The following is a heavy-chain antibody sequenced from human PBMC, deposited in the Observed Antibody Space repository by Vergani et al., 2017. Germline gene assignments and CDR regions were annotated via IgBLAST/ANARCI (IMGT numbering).Heavy chain of an antibody. Sequence: QVQLVQSGAEVKKPGASVKVSCKASGYTFTSYYMHWVRQAPGQGLEWMGIINPSGGSTSYAQKFQGRVTMTRDTSTSTVYMELSSLRSEDTAVYYCAKAAGRGVITNYYYYGMDVWGQGTTVTVSS. J-gene: IGHJ6*02. D-gene: IGHD3-10*01. CDR3: AKAAGRGVITNYYYYGMDV. CDR1: GYTFTSYY. CDR2: INPSGGST. V-gene: IGHV1-46*01.